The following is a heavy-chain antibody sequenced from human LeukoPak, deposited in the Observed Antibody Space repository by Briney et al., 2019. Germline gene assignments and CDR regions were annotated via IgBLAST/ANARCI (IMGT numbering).Heavy chain of an antibody. J-gene: IGHJ6*03. CDR1: GYTFTGYY. Sequence: ASVKVSCKASGYTFTGYYMHWVRQAPGQGLEWMGWINPNSGGTNYAQKFQGRVTMTRDTSISTAYMELSRLRSDDTAVYYCASSSSGWQYYYMDIWGKGTTVTVSS. CDR3: ASSSSGWQYYYMDI. CDR2: INPNSGGT. D-gene: IGHD6-19*01. V-gene: IGHV1-2*02.